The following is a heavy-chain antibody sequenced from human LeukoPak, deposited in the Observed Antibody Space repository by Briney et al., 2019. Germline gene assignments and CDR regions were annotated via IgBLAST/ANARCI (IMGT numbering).Heavy chain of an antibody. D-gene: IGHD3-9*01. CDR1: GGSISSYY. CDR3: ARDTIYPAWFKYNWFDP. J-gene: IGHJ5*02. Sequence: SETLSLTCTVFGGSISSYYWSWIRQPAGKGLEWIGRIYTSGSTNYNPSLKSRVTMSVDTSKNQFSLKLSSVTAADTAVYYCARDTIYPAWFKYNWFDPWGQGTLVTVSS. CDR2: IYTSGST. V-gene: IGHV4-4*07.